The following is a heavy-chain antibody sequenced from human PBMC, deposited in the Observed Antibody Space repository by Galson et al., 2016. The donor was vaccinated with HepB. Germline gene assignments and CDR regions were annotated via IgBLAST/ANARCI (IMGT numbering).Heavy chain of an antibody. Sequence: ETLSLTCLVSGGSLKYYYWSWIRQPPGKGLEWIAYIYYSGSTNYNPSLKSRGTISVDTSKNQFSLKLSSVTAADTADYYCARVMHSGMEIYYMDVWGKGTTVTVSS. J-gene: IGHJ6*03. CDR1: GGSLKYYY. D-gene: IGHD3-10*01. CDR3: ARVMHSGMEIYYMDV. CDR2: IYYSGST. V-gene: IGHV4-59*01.